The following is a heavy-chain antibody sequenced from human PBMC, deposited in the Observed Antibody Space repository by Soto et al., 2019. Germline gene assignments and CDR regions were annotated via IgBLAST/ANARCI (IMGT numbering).Heavy chain of an antibody. CDR2: INAGNGNT. Sequence: VKASCKASGYTFTSYAMHWLRQAPGHRLEWMGWINAGNGNTKYSQKFQGRVTITRDTSASTAYMELSSLRSEDTAVYYCARAKTVPPRPPEWELGFSVAFDIWGQGTMVTVSS. V-gene: IGHV1-3*01. CDR3: ARAKTVPPRPPEWELGFSVAFDI. J-gene: IGHJ3*02. D-gene: IGHD1-26*01. CDR1: GYTFTSYA.